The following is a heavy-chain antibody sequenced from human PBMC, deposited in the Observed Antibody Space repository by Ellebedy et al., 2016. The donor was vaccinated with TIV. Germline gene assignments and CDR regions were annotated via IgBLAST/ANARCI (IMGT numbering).Heavy chain of an antibody. V-gene: IGHV3-7*03. J-gene: IGHJ3*02. Sequence: PGGSLRLSCAGSGFTFSSYWMSWVRQAPGKGLKWVANINKDGSEKYYVDSVKGRFTISRDNAKKSLYLQMNSMRAEDTAVYYCVRYVAAFDIWGQGTMVTVSS. CDR1: GFTFSSYW. CDR3: VRYVAAFDI. CDR2: INKDGSEK. D-gene: IGHD3-16*01.